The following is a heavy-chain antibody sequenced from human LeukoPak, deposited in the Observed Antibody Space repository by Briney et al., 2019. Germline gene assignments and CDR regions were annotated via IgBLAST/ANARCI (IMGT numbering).Heavy chain of an antibody. V-gene: IGHV3-30-3*01. J-gene: IGHJ4*02. D-gene: IGHD3-10*01. Sequence: PGRSLRLSCAASGFTFSSYAMHWVRQAPGKGLEWVAVISYDGSNKYYADSVKGRFTVSRDNSKNTLYLQMNSLRAEDTALYHCARFSGPVGGSDYFDYWGQGTLVTVSS. CDR2: ISYDGSNK. CDR1: GFTFSSYA. CDR3: ARFSGPVGGSDYFDY.